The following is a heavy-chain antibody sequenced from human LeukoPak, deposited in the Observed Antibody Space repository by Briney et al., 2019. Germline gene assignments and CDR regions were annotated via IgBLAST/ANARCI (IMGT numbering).Heavy chain of an antibody. Sequence: GGSLRLSCAASGFTFSSYAMHWVRQAPGKGLEWVAVISYDGSNKYYADSVKGRFTISRDNSKNTLYLQMNSLRAEDTAVYYCARDLTMIVVVTPDYWGQGTPVTVSS. CDR3: ARDLTMIVVVTPDY. D-gene: IGHD3-22*01. CDR2: ISYDGSNK. J-gene: IGHJ4*02. CDR1: GFTFSSYA. V-gene: IGHV3-30-3*01.